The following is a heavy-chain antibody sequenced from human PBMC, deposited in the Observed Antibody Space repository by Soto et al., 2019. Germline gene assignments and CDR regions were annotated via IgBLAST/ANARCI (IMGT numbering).Heavy chain of an antibody. CDR3: ARDPVVVAATSSGFAFDI. J-gene: IGHJ3*02. V-gene: IGHV3-21*01. D-gene: IGHD2-15*01. CDR1: GFTFSSYS. Sequence: GVSLRLSCAASGFTFSSYSMNWVRQAPGKGLEWVSSISSSSSYIYYADSVKGRFTISRDNAKNSLYLQMNSLRAEDTAVYYCARDPVVVAATSSGFAFDIWGQGTMVTVSS. CDR2: ISSSSSYI.